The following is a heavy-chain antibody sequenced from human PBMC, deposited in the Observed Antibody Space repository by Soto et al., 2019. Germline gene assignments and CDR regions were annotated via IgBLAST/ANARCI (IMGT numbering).Heavy chain of an antibody. CDR2: INPNSGGT. J-gene: IGHJ6*02. CDR3: ARGYGSGSLYYYGMDV. V-gene: IGHV1-2*04. D-gene: IGHD3-10*01. Sequence: QVQLVQSGAEVKKPGASVKVSCKASGYTFTGYYMHWVRQAPGQGIEWMGWINPNSGGTNYAQKFQGWVTMTRDTSISTAYMELSRLRSDDTAVYYCARGYGSGSLYYYGMDVWGQGTTVTVSS. CDR1: GYTFTGYY.